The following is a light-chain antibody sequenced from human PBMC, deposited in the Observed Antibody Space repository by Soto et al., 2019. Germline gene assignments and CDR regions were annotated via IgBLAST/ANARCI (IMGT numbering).Light chain of an antibody. Sequence: QSAWIHLPPCPGLLDRRSPTPALETGREVGSHNLVSWYQQHPGQAPKLMIYEVSKRPLGVSARFSASKSGNTASLTISGLQAEDEADYYCCSYGGSRAVFGGGTQLTVL. CDR2: EVS. CDR3: CSYGGSRAV. J-gene: IGLJ7*01. CDR1: GREVGSHNL. V-gene: IGLV2-23*02.